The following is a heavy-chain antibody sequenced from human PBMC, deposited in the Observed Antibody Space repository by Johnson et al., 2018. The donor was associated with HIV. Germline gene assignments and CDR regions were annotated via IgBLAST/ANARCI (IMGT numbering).Heavy chain of an antibody. CDR3: ARRTVTALFDI. D-gene: IGHD4-17*01. CDR2: ISSSGSTI. CDR1: GFTVSSNS. J-gene: IGHJ3*02. Sequence: QVQLVESGGGLIQPGGSLRLSCEASGFTVSSNSLSWIRKAPGKGLEWVSYISSSGSTIYYPDSVKGRFTISRDTAKNSLLLQMNSLRDEDTAVYYCARRTVTALFDIWGKGTLVTVSS. V-gene: IGHV3-11*04.